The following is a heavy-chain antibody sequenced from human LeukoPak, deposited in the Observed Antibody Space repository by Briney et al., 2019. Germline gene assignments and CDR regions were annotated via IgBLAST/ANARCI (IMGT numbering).Heavy chain of an antibody. D-gene: IGHD7-27*01. J-gene: IGHJ5*02. V-gene: IGHV4-39*01. Sequence: SETLSLTCTVSGDSISSSTYYWGWIRQPPGTGLEWIGHIYYSGSTYYNPSLKSRVTISVDTSKNKFSLKLTSVTAADTAVYYCARHIWGGGVDPWGQGTLVTVSS. CDR3: ARHIWGGGVDP. CDR1: GDSISSSTYY. CDR2: IYYSGST.